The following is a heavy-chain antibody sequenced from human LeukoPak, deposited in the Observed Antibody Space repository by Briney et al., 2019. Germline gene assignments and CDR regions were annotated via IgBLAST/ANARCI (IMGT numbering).Heavy chain of an antibody. CDR1: GGTLRSHI. V-gene: IGHV1-69*08. CDR2: ITPIIGTT. D-gene: IGHD4-11*01. CDR3: TRVNLRGSKYNWFDP. Sequence: SVKVSCKTSGGTLRSHIFSWVRQAPGQGLEWMGRITPIIGTTNYAQKFQGRVTITADTSTGTVYMEMSNLRSDDTAIYYCTRVNLRGSKYNWFDPWGQGSLVTVSS. J-gene: IGHJ5*02.